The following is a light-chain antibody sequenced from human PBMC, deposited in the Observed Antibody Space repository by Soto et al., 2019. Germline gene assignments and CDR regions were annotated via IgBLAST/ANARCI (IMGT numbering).Light chain of an antibody. CDR3: LQNYSVCS. V-gene: IGKV1-39*01. Sequence: DIQMTQSPSSLSASIGDRVTITCRASQSISHFLNWYQQKPGKAPKLLVYAASNLQGGVPSRFTGSRSGTDFTLTSSSLQAEDSAIYYCLQNYSVCSFGGGTKVDIK. CDR1: QSISHF. J-gene: IGKJ4*01. CDR2: AAS.